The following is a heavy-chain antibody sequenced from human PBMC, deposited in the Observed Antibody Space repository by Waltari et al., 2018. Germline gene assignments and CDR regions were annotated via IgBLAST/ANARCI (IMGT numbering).Heavy chain of an antibody. CDR2: INHSGST. Sequence: QVQLPQWGAGLLKPSETLSPTCAVYGGSFSGYYWSWIRQAPGKGLEWIGEINHSGSTKYNPSLESRLTISVDTSKNQFSLKLTSVTAADTAVYYCARERAGYCGGGSCSSPPGFWGQGTLVTVSS. J-gene: IGHJ4*02. V-gene: IGHV4-34*01. CDR3: ARERAGYCGGGSCSSPPGF. D-gene: IGHD2-15*01. CDR1: GGSFSGYY.